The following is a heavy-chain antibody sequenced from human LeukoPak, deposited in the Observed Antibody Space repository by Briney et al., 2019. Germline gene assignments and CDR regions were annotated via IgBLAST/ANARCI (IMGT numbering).Heavy chain of an antibody. CDR1: GFTFSSYE. CDR3: AELGITMIGGV. V-gene: IGHV3-48*03. D-gene: IGHD3-10*02. Sequence: RPGGSLRLSCAASGFTFSSYEMNWVRQAPGKGLEWVSYISSSGSTIYYADSVKGRFTISRDNAKNSLHLQMNSLRAEDTAVYYCAELGITMIGGVWGKGTTVTISS. J-gene: IGHJ6*04. CDR2: ISSSGSTI.